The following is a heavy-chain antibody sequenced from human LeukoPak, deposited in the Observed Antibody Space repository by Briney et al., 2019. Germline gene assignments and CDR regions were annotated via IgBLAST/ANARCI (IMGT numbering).Heavy chain of an antibody. CDR2: IYSSGNT. D-gene: IGHD3-3*01. V-gene: IGHV4-4*07. Sequence: PSETLSLTCTVSGGSISNYYWTWIRQPAGKGLEWIGRIYSSGNTDYNPSLKSRVTMSVDTSKNQFSLELSSVTAADTAVYYCARIITIFGVVKGAFDIWGQGTMVTVSS. CDR1: GGSISNYY. CDR3: ARIITIFGVVKGAFDI. J-gene: IGHJ3*02.